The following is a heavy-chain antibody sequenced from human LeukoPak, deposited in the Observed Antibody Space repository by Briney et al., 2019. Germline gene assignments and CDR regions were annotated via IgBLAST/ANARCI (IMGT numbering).Heavy chain of an antibody. D-gene: IGHD6-13*01. CDR1: GGSISTNY. CDR3: AKEGAAAGPDFDL. V-gene: IGHV4-4*07. J-gene: IGHJ4*02. Sequence: PSETLSLTCTVSGGSISTNYWSWIRQPAGKGLEWIGRFEPSGTTKYNPSLKSRITMSVDTSKNQFSLELNSVTAADTAVYYCAKEGAAAGPDFDLWGQGTLVIVSS. CDR2: FEPSGTT.